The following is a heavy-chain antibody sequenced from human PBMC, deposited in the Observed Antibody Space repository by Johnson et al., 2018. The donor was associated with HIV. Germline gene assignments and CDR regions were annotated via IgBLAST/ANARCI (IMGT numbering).Heavy chain of an antibody. CDR2: IWYDGSNK. D-gene: IGHD2-21*01. CDR1: GFTISSYG. CDR3: AKDRVVIAAHDAFDI. J-gene: IGHJ3*02. V-gene: IGHV3-33*06. Sequence: QVQLVESGGGVVQPGRSLRLSCAASGFTISSYGMHWVRQAPGKGLEWVAVIWYDGSNKYYADSVKGRFTISRDNSKNTLYLQMNSLRAEDTAVYYCAKDRVVIAAHDAFDIWGQGTMVTVSS.